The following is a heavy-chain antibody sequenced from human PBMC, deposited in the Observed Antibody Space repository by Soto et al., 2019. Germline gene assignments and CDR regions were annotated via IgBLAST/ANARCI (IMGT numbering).Heavy chain of an antibody. CDR2: IIPILGIA. J-gene: IGHJ5*02. Sequence: SVKVSCKASGGTFSSYTISWVRQAPGQGLEWMGRIIPILGIANYAQKFQGRVTITADKSTSTAYMELSSLRSEDTAVYYCARDRGSGSGPWFDPWGQGTLVTVSS. CDR1: GGTFSSYT. D-gene: IGHD3-10*01. CDR3: ARDRGSGSGPWFDP. V-gene: IGHV1-69*04.